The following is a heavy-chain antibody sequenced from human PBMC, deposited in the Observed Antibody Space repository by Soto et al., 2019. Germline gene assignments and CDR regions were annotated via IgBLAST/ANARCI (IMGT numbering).Heavy chain of an antibody. Sequence: XVCLRLTCAACGFSFSSKCRHWVRQAPGKGLVWVSRINSDVSITSYADSVKGQFTISRDNAKNTLYLQMNSLRAEDTAVYYCARGTSSWYVSFDYWGQRTLVTVSS. D-gene: IGHD6-13*01. CDR1: GFSFSSKC. V-gene: IGHV3-74*01. J-gene: IGHJ4*02. CDR2: INSDVSIT. CDR3: ARGTSSWYVSFDY.